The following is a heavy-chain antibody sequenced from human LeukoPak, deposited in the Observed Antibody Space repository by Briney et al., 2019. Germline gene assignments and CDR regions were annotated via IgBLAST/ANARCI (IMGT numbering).Heavy chain of an antibody. CDR1: GYTFTGYY. CDR3: ARGTDYYDSSGYKYYFDY. V-gene: IGHV1-2*02. D-gene: IGHD3-22*01. J-gene: IGHJ4*02. Sequence: ASVKVSCKASGYTFTGYYMHWVRQAPGQGLEWMGWIDPNSGGTNYAQKFQGRVTMTRDTSISTAYMVLNRLRSDDTAVYYCARGTDYYDSSGYKYYFDYWGQGTLVTVSS. CDR2: IDPNSGGT.